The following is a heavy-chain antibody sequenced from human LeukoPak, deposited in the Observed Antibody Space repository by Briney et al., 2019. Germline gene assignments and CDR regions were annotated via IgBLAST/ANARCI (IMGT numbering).Heavy chain of an antibody. V-gene: IGHV4-59*12. CDR2: IYYSGST. D-gene: IGHD3-3*01. CDR3: ARGAYYDFWSGYYTPFDY. J-gene: IGHJ4*02. CDR1: GGSISSYY. Sequence: SETLSLTCTVSGGSISSYYWSWIRQPPGKGLEWIGYIYYSGSTNYNPSLKSRVTISVDTSKNQFSLKLSSVTAADTAVYYCARGAYYDFWSGYYTPFDYWGQGTLVTVSS.